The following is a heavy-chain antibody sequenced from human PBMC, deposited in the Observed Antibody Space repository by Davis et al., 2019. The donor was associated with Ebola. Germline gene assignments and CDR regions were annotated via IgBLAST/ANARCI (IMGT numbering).Heavy chain of an antibody. J-gene: IGHJ4*02. CDR2: IWYDGSKK. D-gene: IGHD4-17*01. V-gene: IGHV3-33*01. CDR1: GFTSSNYG. Sequence: GGSLRLSCAASGFTSSNYGLHWVRQAPGKGVGWVGVIWYDGSKKYYAESVKGRFTISRDNSNNTLYLQMSSLRVEDTAVYYCARGALGVTTRHFDYWGQGTLVTVSS. CDR3: ARGALGVTTRHFDY.